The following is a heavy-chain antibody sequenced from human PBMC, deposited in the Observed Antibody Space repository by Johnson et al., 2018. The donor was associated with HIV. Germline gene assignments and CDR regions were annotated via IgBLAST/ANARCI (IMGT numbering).Heavy chain of an antibody. D-gene: IGHD6-6*01. Sequence: QVLLVESGGGVVQPGRSLRLSCAASGFTFSSYGMHWVRQAPGKGLEWVAVIWYDGSNKYYADSVKGRFTISRDNSTNTLYLQMNSLRAEDTAVYYCAKDRGAARAFDAFDIWGQGTMVTVSS. CDR1: GFTFSSYG. J-gene: IGHJ3*02. CDR3: AKDRGAARAFDAFDI. V-gene: IGHV3-33*06. CDR2: IWYDGSNK.